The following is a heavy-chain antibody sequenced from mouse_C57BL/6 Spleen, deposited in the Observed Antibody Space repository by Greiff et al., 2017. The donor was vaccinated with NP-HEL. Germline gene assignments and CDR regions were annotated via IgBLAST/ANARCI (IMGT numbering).Heavy chain of an antibody. CDR2: IYPRSGNT. J-gene: IGHJ3*01. CDR3: ALIYDGYLGWFAY. Sequence: VQLQQSGAELARPGASVKLSCKASGYTFTSYGISWVKQRTGQGLEWIGEIYPRSGNTYYNEKFKGKATLTADESSSTAYMELRSLTSEDSAVYFCALIYDGYLGWFAYWGQGTLVTVSA. V-gene: IGHV1-81*01. CDR1: GYTFTSYG. D-gene: IGHD2-3*01.